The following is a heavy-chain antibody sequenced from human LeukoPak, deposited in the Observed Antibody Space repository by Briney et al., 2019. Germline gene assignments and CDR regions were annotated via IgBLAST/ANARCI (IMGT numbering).Heavy chain of an antibody. J-gene: IGHJ4*02. D-gene: IGHD1-26*01. V-gene: IGHV3-21*01. CDR1: GFTFSSYS. CDR2: ISSSSSSI. Sequence: GGSLRLSCTASGFTFSSYSMNCVRLAPGKGLQWVSSISSSSSSIYYADSLKGRFTISRDNAKNSLYLQMNSLRAEDTAVYYCARGGPGGALNCWGQGTLVTVSS. CDR3: ARGGPGGALNC.